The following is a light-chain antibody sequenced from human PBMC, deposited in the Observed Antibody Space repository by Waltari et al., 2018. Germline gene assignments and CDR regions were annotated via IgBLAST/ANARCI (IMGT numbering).Light chain of an antibody. Sequence: DIQMTQPPSSLSASVGDRGTITCRASQNIADYLKWYQEKPGEAPKLLIWGASSLQRGVPSRFSGSGSGTDFPLTISSLHPEDFATYYCQQSYSTPYTFGQGTELDIK. V-gene: IGKV1-39*01. J-gene: IGKJ2*01. CDR1: QNIADY. CDR3: QQSYSTPYT. CDR2: GAS.